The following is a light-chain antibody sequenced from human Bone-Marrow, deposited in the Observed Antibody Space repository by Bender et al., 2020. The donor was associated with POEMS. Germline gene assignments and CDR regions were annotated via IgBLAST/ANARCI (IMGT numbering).Light chain of an antibody. CDR1: ALPRQF. V-gene: IGLV3-25*03. CDR3: QSAASSSTPWV. Sequence: SSDLTQPPSVSVSPGQTARITCSGDALPRQFTYWFQQKPGQAPVLVIYKDVERPSGIPERFAGSTSGTTVTLNIIGVQAEDEADYYCQSAASSSTPWVFGGGTKLTVL. J-gene: IGLJ3*02. CDR2: KDV.